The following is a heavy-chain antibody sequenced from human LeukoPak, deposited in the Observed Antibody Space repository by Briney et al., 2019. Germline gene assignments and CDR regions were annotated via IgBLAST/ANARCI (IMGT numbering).Heavy chain of an antibody. D-gene: IGHD3-10*01. Sequence: GESLKISCKGSGYTFITYWVAWVRQMPGKGLEWMGIIYPGDSDTRYSPSFQGQVTISVDKSLSPAYLQWSSVKASDTAIYYCARLLWSPPGLSAYDIWGLGTRVTVSS. CDR2: IYPGDSDT. CDR3: ARLLWSPPGLSAYDI. CDR1: GYTFITYW. V-gene: IGHV5-51*01. J-gene: IGHJ3*02.